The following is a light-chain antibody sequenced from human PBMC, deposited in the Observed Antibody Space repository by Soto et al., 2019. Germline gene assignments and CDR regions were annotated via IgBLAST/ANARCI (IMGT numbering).Light chain of an antibody. CDR2: GAS. CDR3: QPYASTVAT. J-gene: IGKJ2*01. CDR1: QDILNY. V-gene: IGKV1-16*01. Sequence: DIQMTQSPSSLSASVGDRVTITCRASQDILNYVGWFQQKPGKAPKSLIYGASSLHSGVPSRFSGSGFGTDFSLTLRRPPPEDFATYYCQPYASTVATFGQGTTLEV.